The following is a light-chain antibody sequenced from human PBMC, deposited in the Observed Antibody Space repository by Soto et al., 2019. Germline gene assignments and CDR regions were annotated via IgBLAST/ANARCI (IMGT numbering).Light chain of an antibody. J-gene: IGKJ1*01. V-gene: IGKV1-27*01. Sequence: DIQLTQSPSSLSASVGDRVTITCRASQGISSYLAWYQQKPGKLPKLLIYAASTLQSWVPSRFSGSGSGTDFTLTISSLQPEDVATYYCQKYNNAPKTFGQGTTVEIK. CDR1: QGISSY. CDR3: QKYNNAPKT. CDR2: AAS.